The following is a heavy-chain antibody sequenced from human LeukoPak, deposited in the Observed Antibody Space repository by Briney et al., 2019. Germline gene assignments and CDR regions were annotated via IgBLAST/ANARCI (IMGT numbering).Heavy chain of an antibody. CDR3: AKVGGITMVRGVRTSHYYYGMDV. CDR1: GFTFSSYA. D-gene: IGHD3-10*01. V-gene: IGHV3-23*01. CDR2: ISGSGGST. J-gene: IGHJ6*02. Sequence: GGSLRLSCAASGFTFSSYAMSWVRQAPGKGLEWVSAISGSGGSTYYADSVKGRFTISRDNSKNTLYLQMNSLRAEDTAVYYCAKVGGITMVRGVRTSHYYYGMDVWGQGTTVTVSS.